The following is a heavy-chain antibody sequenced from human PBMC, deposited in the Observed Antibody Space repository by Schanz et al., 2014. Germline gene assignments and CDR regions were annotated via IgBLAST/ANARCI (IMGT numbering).Heavy chain of an antibody. Sequence: EGQLAESGGGLVQPGGSLRLSCAVSGFTVSSNHMSWVRQAPGKGLEWVSVIYSGIGAYYADSVKDRFTVSRDNSKNTVYLQMNRLRAEDTAVYYCARVQHYDPSGLGDFGYWGQGALVTVSS. CDR1: GFTVSSNH. D-gene: IGHD3-22*01. CDR3: ARVQHYDPSGLGDFGY. J-gene: IGHJ4*02. V-gene: IGHV3-66*01. CDR2: IYSGIGA.